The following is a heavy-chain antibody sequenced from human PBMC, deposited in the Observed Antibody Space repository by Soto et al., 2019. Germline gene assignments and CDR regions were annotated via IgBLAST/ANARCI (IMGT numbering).Heavy chain of an antibody. Sequence: GASVKGSCKASGYTFTSYAMHWVRQAPGQRLEWMGWINAVNGNTKYSQKFQGRVTITRDTSASTAYMKLSSLRSEDTAVYYCARGLDRIVGATAAGYFDYWGQGTLVTVSS. J-gene: IGHJ4*02. D-gene: IGHD1-26*01. CDR2: INAVNGNT. V-gene: IGHV1-3*01. CDR3: ARGLDRIVGATAAGYFDY. CDR1: GYTFTSYA.